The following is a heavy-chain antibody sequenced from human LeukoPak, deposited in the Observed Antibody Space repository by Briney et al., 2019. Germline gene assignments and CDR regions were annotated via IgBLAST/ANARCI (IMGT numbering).Heavy chain of an antibody. V-gene: IGHV1-2*02. CDR2: INPNSGGT. CDR1: GYTFTSYG. CDR3: ARPRGYYYDSSGPTHFDY. D-gene: IGHD3-22*01. Sequence: GASVKVSCKASGYTFTSYGISWVRQAPGQGLEWMGWINPNSGGTNYAQRFQGRVTMTRDTSISTAYMELSRLRSDDTAVYYCARPRGYYYDSSGPTHFDYWGQGTLVTVSS. J-gene: IGHJ4*02.